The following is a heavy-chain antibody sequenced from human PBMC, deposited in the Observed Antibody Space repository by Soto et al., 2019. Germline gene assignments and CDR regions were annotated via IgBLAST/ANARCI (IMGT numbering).Heavy chain of an antibody. Sequence: SVKVSCKASGGTFSSYAISWVRQAPGQGLEWMGGIIPIFGTANYAQKFQGRVTITADESTSTAYMELSSLRSEDTAVYYCARPILYGGNLTDDYWGQGTMVTVS. J-gene: IGHJ4*02. D-gene: IGHD2-15*01. V-gene: IGHV1-69*13. CDR1: GGTFSSYA. CDR2: IIPIFGTA. CDR3: ARPILYGGNLTDDY.